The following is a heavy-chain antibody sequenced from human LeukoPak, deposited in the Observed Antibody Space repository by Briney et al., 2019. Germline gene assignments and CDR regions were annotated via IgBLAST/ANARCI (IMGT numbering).Heavy chain of an antibody. CDR2: IYSDGSST. CDR3: ARALDGSGSRSFDY. J-gene: IGHJ4*02. CDR1: GFTFSSYW. D-gene: IGHD3-10*01. V-gene: IGHV3-74*01. Sequence: PGRSLRLSCAASGFTFSSYWMHWVRQAPGKGLVWVSRIYSDGSSTNYADSVKGRFTISRDNSKNTLYLQMNSLRAEDTAVYYCARALDGSGSRSFDYWGQGTLVTVSS.